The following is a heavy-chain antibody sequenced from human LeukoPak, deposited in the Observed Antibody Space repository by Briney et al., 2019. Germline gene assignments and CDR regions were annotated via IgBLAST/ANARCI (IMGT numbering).Heavy chain of an antibody. V-gene: IGHV4-59*01. CDR3: ARVRSGYDYYYYYMDV. J-gene: IGHJ6*03. CDR2: IYYSGST. D-gene: IGHD3-3*01. Sequence: SETLSLTCTVSGGSISSYYWSWIRQPPGKGLEWIGCIYYSGSTNYNPSLKSRVTISVDTSKNQFSLKLSSVTAADTAVYYCARVRSGYDYYYYYMDVWGKGTTVTVSS. CDR1: GGSISSYY.